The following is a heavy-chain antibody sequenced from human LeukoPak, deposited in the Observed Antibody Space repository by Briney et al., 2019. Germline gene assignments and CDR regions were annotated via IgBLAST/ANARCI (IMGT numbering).Heavy chain of an antibody. CDR1: GGSLSSYY. V-gene: IGHV4-59*01. D-gene: IGHD5-18*01. CDR2: IYYSGST. CDR3: ARYWGVQLWPHWYFDL. J-gene: IGHJ2*01. Sequence: SSETLSLTCTVSGGSLSSYYWSWFRQTPGKGPEWIGYIYYSGSTKYNPSLRSRVTISVDRSKNQFSLKLNSVTAADTAVYYCARYWGVQLWPHWYFDLWGRGSLVTVSS.